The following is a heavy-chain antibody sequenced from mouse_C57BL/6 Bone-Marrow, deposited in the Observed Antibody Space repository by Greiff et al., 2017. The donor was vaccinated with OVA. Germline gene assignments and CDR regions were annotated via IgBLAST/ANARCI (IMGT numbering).Heavy chain of an antibody. CDR1: GFTFSSYA. CDR2: ISSGGDYI. J-gene: IGHJ4*01. V-gene: IGHV5-9-1*02. CDR3: TRGLETDYAMDY. Sequence: EVQGVESGEGLVKPGGSLKLSCAASGFTFSSYAMSWVRQTPEKRLEWVAYISSGGDYIYYADTVKGRFTISRDNARNTLYLQMSSLKSEDTAMYYCTRGLETDYAMDYWGQGTSVTVSS.